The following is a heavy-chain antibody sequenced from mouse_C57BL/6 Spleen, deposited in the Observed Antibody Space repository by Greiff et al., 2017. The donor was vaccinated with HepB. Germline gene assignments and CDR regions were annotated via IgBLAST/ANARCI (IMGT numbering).Heavy chain of an antibody. CDR3: ARSDSSGYVFDY. CDR1: GYAFSSSW. J-gene: IGHJ2*01. Sequence: VKLMESGPELVKPGASVKISCKASGYAFSSSWMNWVKQRPGKGLEWIGRIYPGDGDTNYNGKFKGKATLTADKSSSTAYMQLSSLTSEDSAVYFCARSDSSGYVFDYWGQGTTLTVSS. V-gene: IGHV1-82*01. D-gene: IGHD3-2*02. CDR2: IYPGDGDT.